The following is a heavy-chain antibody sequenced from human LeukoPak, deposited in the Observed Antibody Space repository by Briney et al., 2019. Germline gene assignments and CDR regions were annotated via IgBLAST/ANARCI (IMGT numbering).Heavy chain of an antibody. V-gene: IGHV4-59*01. CDR1: GGSISSYY. Sequence: SETLSLTCTVSGGSISSYYWSWIRQPPGKGLEWIGYIYHSGSTNYNPSLKSRVTISVDTSKNQFSLKLSSVTAADTAVYYCARSRYGGILDYWGQGTLVTVSS. CDR3: ARSRYGGILDY. D-gene: IGHD5-24*01. CDR2: IYHSGST. J-gene: IGHJ4*02.